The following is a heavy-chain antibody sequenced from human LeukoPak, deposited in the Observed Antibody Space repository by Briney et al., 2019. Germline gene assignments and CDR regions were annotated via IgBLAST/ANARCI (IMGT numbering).Heavy chain of an antibody. CDR2: ISYDGSNK. V-gene: IGHV3-30-3*01. J-gene: IGHJ4*02. Sequence: GGSLRLSCAASGFTFSSYAMHWVRQAPGKGLERVAVISYDGSNKYYADSVKGRFTISRDNSKNTLYLQMNSLRAEDTAVYYCARAGGWLQLAHFDYWGQGTLVTVSS. CDR1: GFTFSSYA. CDR3: ARAGGWLQLAHFDY. D-gene: IGHD5-24*01.